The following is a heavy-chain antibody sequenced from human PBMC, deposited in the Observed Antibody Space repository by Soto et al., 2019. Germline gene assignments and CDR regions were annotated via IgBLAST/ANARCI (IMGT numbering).Heavy chain of an antibody. J-gene: IGHJ2*01. Sequence: QVVLVQSGAEVKKPGDSVKVSCKSSGYKFTEYYIHWVRQAPGQGPEWMGWVNPKRGDAAYAQKFQGWVTMTRDTATTTAYLEVNRLKPDDTAVYFCARDPGLPGRYWYFDLWGRGTLVTVSS. D-gene: IGHD3-9*01. CDR3: ARDPGLPGRYWYFDL. V-gene: IGHV1-2*04. CDR2: VNPKRGDA. CDR1: GYKFTEYY.